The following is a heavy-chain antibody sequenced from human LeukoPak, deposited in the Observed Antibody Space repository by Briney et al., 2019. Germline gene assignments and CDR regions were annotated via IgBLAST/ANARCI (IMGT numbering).Heavy chain of an antibody. CDR1: GGSISSGGYS. CDR3: ARGATVTRYFDY. CDR2: IYHSGST. D-gene: IGHD4-17*01. V-gene: IGHV4-30-2*01. Sequence: SQTLSLTCAVSGGSISSGGYSWSWIRQPPGKGLEWIGYIYHSGSTYYNPSLKSRVTISVDRSKNQFSLKLSSVTAADTAVYYCARGATVTRYFDYWGQGTLVTASS. J-gene: IGHJ4*02.